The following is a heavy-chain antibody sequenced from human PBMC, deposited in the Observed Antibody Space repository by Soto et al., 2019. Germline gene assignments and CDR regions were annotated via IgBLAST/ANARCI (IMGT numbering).Heavy chain of an antibody. V-gene: IGHV4-59*12. CDR3: AFRRRGAHQHVI. CDR2: IYYTGST. D-gene: IGHD2-21*01. J-gene: IGHJ3*02. Sequence: SETLSLTCNSSGGPLSSFYYSWIRQAPGKGLEWIGYIYYTGSTNYNPSLKSRVTLSVDSCKNHFSPKLTSVTPTDTAVYSCAFRRRGAHQHVIWGPEAMLNASS. CDR1: GGPLSSFY.